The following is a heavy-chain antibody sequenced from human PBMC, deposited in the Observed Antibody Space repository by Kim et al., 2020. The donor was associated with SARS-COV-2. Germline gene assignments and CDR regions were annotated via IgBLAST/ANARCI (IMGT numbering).Heavy chain of an antibody. CDR3: AKGKHSVTDGGAFDF. J-gene: IGHJ3*01. Sequence: ADSVKGRFTISRDNSKNSLYLEMDSLRAEDTALYYCAKGKHSVTDGGAFDFWGRGTLVTVSS. D-gene: IGHD2-21*01. V-gene: IGHV3-43*01.